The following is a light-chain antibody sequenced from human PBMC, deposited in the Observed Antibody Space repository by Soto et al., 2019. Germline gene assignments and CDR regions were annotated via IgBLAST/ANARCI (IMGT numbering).Light chain of an antibody. J-gene: IGKJ4*01. CDR2: KAS. CDR3: QQYNSYPLT. V-gene: IGKV1-5*03. CDR1: QSISSW. Sequence: DIQMTQSPSTLSASVGDRVTITCRASQSISSWLAWYQQKPGKAPNLLIYKASSLESRVPSRFSRSGSGTEFTLTISSLQPDDFATYYCQQYNSYPLTFGGGTKVEIK.